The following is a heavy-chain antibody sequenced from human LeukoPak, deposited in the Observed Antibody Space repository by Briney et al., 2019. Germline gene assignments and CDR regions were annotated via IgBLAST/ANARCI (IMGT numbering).Heavy chain of an antibody. CDR1: GGSINSYH. Sequence: SETLSLTCTVSGGSINSYHWSWIRQPPGKGLEWIGYIYYSGSSNYNPSLKSRVTISVDTSKNQFSLKLSSVTAADTAVYYCARDLDYYDSSGYSNAFDIWGQGTMVTVSS. CDR2: IYYSGSS. V-gene: IGHV4-59*01. D-gene: IGHD3-22*01. CDR3: ARDLDYYDSSGYSNAFDI. J-gene: IGHJ3*02.